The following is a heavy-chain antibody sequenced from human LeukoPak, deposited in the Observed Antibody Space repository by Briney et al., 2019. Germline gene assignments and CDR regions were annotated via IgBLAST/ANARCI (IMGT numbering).Heavy chain of an antibody. V-gene: IGHV5-51*01. Sequence: GESLKISCKASGYTFTSYWIAWVRQMPGKGLEWMGIIYPGDSDTRYSPSFQGQVTISADKSSNTASLLWSSLKASDTAMYYCARQRDGYSFDYWGQGTLVTVSS. J-gene: IGHJ4*02. D-gene: IGHD5-24*01. CDR3: ARQRDGYSFDY. CDR1: GYTFTSYW. CDR2: IYPGDSDT.